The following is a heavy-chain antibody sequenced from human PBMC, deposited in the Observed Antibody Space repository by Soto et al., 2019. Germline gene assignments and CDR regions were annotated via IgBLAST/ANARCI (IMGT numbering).Heavy chain of an antibody. J-gene: IGHJ4*02. V-gene: IGHV3-23*01. CDR3: VEDLVADGDYVNY. CDR2: ITGSGGST. CDR1: GFTFSSYS. D-gene: IGHD2-8*02. Sequence: EVQLLESGGGLVQPGGSLRLSCAASGFTFSSYSMSWVRQAPGKGLEWVSGITGSGGSTYYADSVKGRFTISRDNSKNTLFLQMNCLRAEDTAVYYCVEDLVADGDYVNYWGQGALVTVSS.